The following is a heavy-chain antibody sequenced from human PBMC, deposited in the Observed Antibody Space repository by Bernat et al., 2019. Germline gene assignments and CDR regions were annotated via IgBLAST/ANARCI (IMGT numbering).Heavy chain of an antibody. CDR3: AREVRDRSSTSCYQGYGWFDP. Sequence: QVQLQQWGAGLLKPSETLSLTCAVYGGSFSGYYWSWIRQPPGKGLEWIGEINHSGSTNYNPSLKSRVTISVDTSKNQFSLKLSSVTAADTAVYYCAREVRDRSSTSCYQGYGWFDPWGQGTLVTVSS. J-gene: IGHJ5*02. D-gene: IGHD2-2*01. CDR1: GGSFSGYY. V-gene: IGHV4-34*01. CDR2: INHSGST.